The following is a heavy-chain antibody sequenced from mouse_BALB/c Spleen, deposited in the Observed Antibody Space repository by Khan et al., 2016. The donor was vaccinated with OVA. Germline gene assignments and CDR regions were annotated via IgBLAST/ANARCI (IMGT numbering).Heavy chain of an antibody. CDR1: GYTFTDFT. D-gene: IGHD1-1*02. CDR2: ISTYYGHA. J-gene: IGHJ3*01. Sequence: VELVESGAELVRPGASVKISCKGSGYTFTDFTMHWVRQSHAMSLEWIGVISTYYGHATYNQEFKDKATLTVDKSSSTAYLELARLTSEDSAIYSCSRGGGVARFAYWGQGTLVTVSA. CDR3: SRGGGVARFAY. V-gene: IGHV1S137*01.